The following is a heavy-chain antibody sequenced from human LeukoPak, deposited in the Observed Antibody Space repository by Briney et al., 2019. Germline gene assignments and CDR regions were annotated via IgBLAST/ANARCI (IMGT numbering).Heavy chain of an antibody. CDR3: ARDVGAIVDY. V-gene: IGHV3-7*01. D-gene: IGHD1-26*01. Sequence: VWSLRLSCAASGFTFSSDRMSWVRQAPGKRLEWVANVKQGRNEKYYVDSMKGRFTLYRDNAKNSQYLQMNSVRAEDTAVYYCARDVGAIVDYWGQGTLVTVSS. CDR2: VKQGRNEK. J-gene: IGHJ4*02. CDR1: GFTFSSDR.